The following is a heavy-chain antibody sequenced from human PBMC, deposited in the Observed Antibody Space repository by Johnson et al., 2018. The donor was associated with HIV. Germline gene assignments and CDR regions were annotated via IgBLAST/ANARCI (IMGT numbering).Heavy chain of an antibody. V-gene: IGHV3-11*04. CDR3: AKVAVATAAGGVALDI. D-gene: IGHD6-13*01. CDR1: GFTFRAYD. CDR2: ISSTSSTI. Sequence: QVQLVESGGGLVKPGGSLRLSCAASGFTFRAYDMSWNRQAPGKGLEWISYISSTSSTIEYVDSVKGRFTVSRDNAKKSLYLQMNSLRVEDTAVYYCAKVAVATAAGGVALDIWGPGTMVTVS. J-gene: IGHJ3*02.